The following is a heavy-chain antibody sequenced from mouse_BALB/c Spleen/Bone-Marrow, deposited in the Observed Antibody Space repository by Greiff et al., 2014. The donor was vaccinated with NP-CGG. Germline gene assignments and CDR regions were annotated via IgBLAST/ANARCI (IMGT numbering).Heavy chain of an antibody. V-gene: IGHV1S29*02. D-gene: IGHD2-3*01. J-gene: IGHJ3*01. CDR1: GYTFTDCN. CDR2: IYPYNGGT. Sequence: EVQLQQSGPELVKPGASVKISCKASGYTFTDCNMHWVKQSHGKSLEWIGYIYPYNGGTVYKQKFKSKATFTVDNSSSTANMELRSLTSEDSAVYYCARGAAYGYYLGLAYWGQGTLVTVSA. CDR3: ARGAAYGYYLGLAY.